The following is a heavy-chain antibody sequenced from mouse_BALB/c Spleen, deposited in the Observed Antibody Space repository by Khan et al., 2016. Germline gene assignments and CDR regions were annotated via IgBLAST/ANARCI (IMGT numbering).Heavy chain of an antibody. Sequence: VQLQQSGAELVKPGASVKLSCTASGFNIKDTYMHWVKQRPEQGLEWIGRIDPANGNTKYDPKFQGTATITADTSSNTAYLQLSSLTSEDTAGYYCARSPYDYDVGFAYWGQGTLVTVSA. D-gene: IGHD2-4*01. CDR3: ARSPYDYDVGFAY. CDR2: IDPANGNT. CDR1: GFNIKDTY. V-gene: IGHV14-3*02. J-gene: IGHJ3*01.